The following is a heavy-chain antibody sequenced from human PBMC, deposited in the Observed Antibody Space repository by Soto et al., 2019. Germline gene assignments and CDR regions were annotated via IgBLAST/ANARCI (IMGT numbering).Heavy chain of an antibody. CDR3: ARAKLAYYYDSSGYYFDY. V-gene: IGHV4-31*03. D-gene: IGHD3-22*01. CDR2: IYYSGST. Sequence: PSATLSLTCTVSGGSISSGGYYWSWIRQHPGKGLEWIGYIYYSGSTYYNPSLKSRVTISVDTSKNQFSLKLSSVTAADTAVYYCARAKLAYYYDSSGYYFDYWGQGTLVTVSS. J-gene: IGHJ4*02. CDR1: GGSISSGGYY.